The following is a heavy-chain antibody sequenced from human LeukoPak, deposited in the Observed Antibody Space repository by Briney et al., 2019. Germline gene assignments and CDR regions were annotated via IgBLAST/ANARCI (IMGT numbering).Heavy chain of an antibody. Sequence: GGSLRLSCAASGFTFTSYGIHWVRQAPGKGLEWVAFIRYDGSNKYYADSVKGRFTISRDNSKNTLYLQMNSLRAEDTAVYYCAKDPGFNSYGYFFGYWGQGTLVTVSS. D-gene: IGHD5-18*01. J-gene: IGHJ4*02. CDR3: AKDPGFNSYGYFFGY. V-gene: IGHV3-30*02. CDR1: GFTFTSYG. CDR2: IRYDGSNK.